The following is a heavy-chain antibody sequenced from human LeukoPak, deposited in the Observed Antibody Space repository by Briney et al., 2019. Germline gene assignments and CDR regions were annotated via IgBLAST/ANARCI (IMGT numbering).Heavy chain of an antibody. Sequence: GASVKVSCKASGYTFTGYYMHWVRQAPGQGLEWMGWINPNSGGTNYAQKFRGRVTMTRDTSISTAYMELSRLRSDDTAVYYCARIALPYGDYVDYWGQGTLVTVSS. CDR2: INPNSGGT. D-gene: IGHD4-17*01. V-gene: IGHV1-2*02. CDR3: ARIALPYGDYVDY. CDR1: GYTFTGYY. J-gene: IGHJ4*02.